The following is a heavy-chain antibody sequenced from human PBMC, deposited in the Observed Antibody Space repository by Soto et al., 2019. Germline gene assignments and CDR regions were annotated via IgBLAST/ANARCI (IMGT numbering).Heavy chain of an antibody. CDR2: MNPNSGGT. J-gene: IGHJ4*02. Sequence: QVQLVQSGADVKKPGASVKVSCKTSGYTFSGYFMHWLRQAPGQGLEWMGWMNPNSGGTDYVQNFQGRVSMTWDTAISTAYMELSRLRSDDTAIYYCARGYYSSSWRVFDYWVQGTLVTVSS. V-gene: IGHV1-2*02. CDR1: GYTFSGYF. D-gene: IGHD6-13*01. CDR3: ARGYYSSSWRVFDY.